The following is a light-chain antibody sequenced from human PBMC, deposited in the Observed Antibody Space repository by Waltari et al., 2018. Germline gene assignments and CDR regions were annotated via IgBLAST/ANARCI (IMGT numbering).Light chain of an antibody. Sequence: DIQMTQSPSSVSASVGDSITITCGASQGIASWLAWYQQKPGKAPKLLISAASSLQSGVPSRFSGSGSGTEFTLTITSLQPEDFATYFCQQANSSPFTFGQGTRLEIK. CDR1: QGIASW. J-gene: IGKJ5*01. CDR2: AAS. V-gene: IGKV1-12*02. CDR3: QQANSSPFT.